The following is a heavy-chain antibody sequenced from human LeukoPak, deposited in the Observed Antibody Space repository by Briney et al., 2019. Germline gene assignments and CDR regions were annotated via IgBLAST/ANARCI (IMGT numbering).Heavy chain of an antibody. Sequence: GGSLRLSCAASGFTFSSYDIHWVRQPTGKGLDWVSGIGTAGDTYYPGSVKGRFTISRENAKNSLYLQMNSLRAGDTAVYYCARPHQGYVWGSPDYWGQGTLVTVSS. CDR2: IGTAGDT. CDR1: GFTFSSYD. V-gene: IGHV3-13*01. D-gene: IGHD3-16*01. J-gene: IGHJ4*02. CDR3: ARPHQGYVWGSPDY.